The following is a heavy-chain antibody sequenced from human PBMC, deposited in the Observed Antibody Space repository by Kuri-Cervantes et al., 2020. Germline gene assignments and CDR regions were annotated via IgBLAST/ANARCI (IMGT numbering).Heavy chain of an antibody. CDR2: IWYDGSNK. V-gene: IGHV3-33*01. D-gene: IGHD3-3*01. J-gene: IGHJ6*02. CDR1: GFTFSSYG. Sequence: GGSLRLSCAASGFTFSSYGMHWVRQAPGKGLEWVAVIWYDGSNKYYADSVKGRFTISRDNSRNSLYLQMNSLRAEDTAVYYCARHATDMTIFGVVITPCGMDVWGQGTTVTVSS. CDR3: ARHATDMTIFGVVITPCGMDV.